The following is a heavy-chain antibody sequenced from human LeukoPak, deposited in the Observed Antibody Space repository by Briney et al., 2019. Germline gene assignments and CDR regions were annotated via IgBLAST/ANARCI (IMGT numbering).Heavy chain of an antibody. D-gene: IGHD6-13*01. Sequence: PGGSLRLSCAASGFTFSSYWMHWVRQAPGKGLVRVSRINSDGSSTSYADSVKGRFTISRDNAKNTLYLQMNSLRAEGTAVYYCARDGYSSSWTLGYWGQGTLVTVSS. J-gene: IGHJ4*02. CDR2: INSDGSST. CDR3: ARDGYSSSWTLGY. V-gene: IGHV3-74*01. CDR1: GFTFSSYW.